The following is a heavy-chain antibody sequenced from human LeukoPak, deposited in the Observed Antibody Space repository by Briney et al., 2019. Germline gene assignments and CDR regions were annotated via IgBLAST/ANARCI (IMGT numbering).Heavy chain of an antibody. J-gene: IGHJ4*02. D-gene: IGHD1-7*01. CDR1: GFTVSSNY. CDR3: AREFWEDWNSFFPFDY. V-gene: IGHV3-66*01. Sequence: GGSLRLSCAASGFTVSSNYMSWVRQAPGKGLEWVSVIYSGGSTYYADSVKGRFTISRDNSKNTLYLQMNSLRAEDTAVYYCAREFWEDWNSFFPFDYWGQGTLVPVSS. CDR2: IYSGGST.